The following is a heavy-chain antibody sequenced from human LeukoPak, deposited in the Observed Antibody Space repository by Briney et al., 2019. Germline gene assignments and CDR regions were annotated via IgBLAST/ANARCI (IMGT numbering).Heavy chain of an antibody. CDR3: ARDRADIVVVPAARDYYYYGMDV. Sequence: ASVKVSGKASGYTFTSYGISWVRRAPGQGLEWMGWISAYNGNTNYAQKLQGRVTMTTDTSTSTAYMELRSLRSDDTAVYYCARDRADIVVVPAARDYYYYGMDVWGQGTTVTVSS. J-gene: IGHJ6*02. V-gene: IGHV1-18*01. D-gene: IGHD2-2*01. CDR2: ISAYNGNT. CDR1: GYTFTSYG.